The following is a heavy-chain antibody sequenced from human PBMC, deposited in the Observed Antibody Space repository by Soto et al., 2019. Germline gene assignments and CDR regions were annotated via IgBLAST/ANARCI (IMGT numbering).Heavy chain of an antibody. CDR2: IYYSGST. CDR3: AKGGSGSYSNAFDT. J-gene: IGHJ3*02. D-gene: IGHD3-10*01. V-gene: IGHV4-39*01. Sequence: PSETLSLTCTVSGGSISSSSDYWGWIRQPPGKGLEWIGSIYYSGSTYYNPSLKSRVTISVDTSKNQFSLKLSSVTAADTAVYYCAKGGSGSYSNAFDTWGQGTMVTVSS. CDR1: GGSISSSSDY.